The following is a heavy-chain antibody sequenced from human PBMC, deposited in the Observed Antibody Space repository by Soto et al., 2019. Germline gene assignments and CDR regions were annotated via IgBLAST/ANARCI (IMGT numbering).Heavy chain of an antibody. V-gene: IGHV3-7*01. CDR2: IKQDGSEK. J-gene: IGHJ4*02. D-gene: IGHD3-9*01. Sequence: EVQLVESGGGLVQPGGSLRLSCAASGFTFSSYWMSWVRQAPGKGLEWVANIKQDGSEKYYVDSVKGRFTISRDNTKNSLYLQMNSLRAEDTAVYYCARDPHRDDILTGYLTPDYWGQGTLVTVSS. CDR3: ARDPHRDDILTGYLTPDY. CDR1: GFTFSSYW.